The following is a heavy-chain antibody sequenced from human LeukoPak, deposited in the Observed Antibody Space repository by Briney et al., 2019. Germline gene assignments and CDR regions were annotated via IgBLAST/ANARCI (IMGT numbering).Heavy chain of an antibody. D-gene: IGHD1-26*01. Sequence: GGSLRLSCAASGFTFSSYSMNWVRQAPGKGLEWVSSISSSSSYIYYADSVKGRFTISRDNAKNSLYLQMNSLRAEDTAVYYCARDNSVVGEHYYYGMDVWGQETTVTVSS. J-gene: IGHJ6*02. CDR1: GFTFSSYS. V-gene: IGHV3-21*01. CDR3: ARDNSVVGEHYYYGMDV. CDR2: ISSSSSYI.